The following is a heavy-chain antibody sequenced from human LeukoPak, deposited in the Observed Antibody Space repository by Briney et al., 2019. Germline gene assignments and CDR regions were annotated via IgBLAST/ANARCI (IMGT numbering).Heavy chain of an antibody. V-gene: IGHV3-74*01. CDR2: INSDGSST. CDR3: ARDRLAYYYDSSGYTWFEP. D-gene: IGHD3-22*01. CDR1: GFTFSTYW. J-gene: IGHJ5*02. Sequence: GGSLRLSCAASGFTFSTYWMHWVRQAPGKGLVWVSHINSDGSSTTYADSVKGRFTISRDNAKNTLYLQMNSLRAEDTALYYCARDRLAYYYDSSGYTWFEPWGQGTLVTVSS.